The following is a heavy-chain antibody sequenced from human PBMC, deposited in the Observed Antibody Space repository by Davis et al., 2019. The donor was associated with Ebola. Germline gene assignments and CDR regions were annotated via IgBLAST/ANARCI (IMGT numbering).Heavy chain of an antibody. CDR2: ISSSSSYI. CDR1: GFTFSSYS. V-gene: IGHV3-21*01. Sequence: GESLKISCAASGFTFSSYSMNWVRQAPGKGLEWVSSISSSSSYIYYADSVTGRFTISRDNAKNSLYLQMNSLRAEDTAVYYCARDRDLELTGYYYYYYGMDVWGQGTTVTVSS. D-gene: IGHD1-7*01. CDR3: ARDRDLELTGYYYYYYGMDV. J-gene: IGHJ6*02.